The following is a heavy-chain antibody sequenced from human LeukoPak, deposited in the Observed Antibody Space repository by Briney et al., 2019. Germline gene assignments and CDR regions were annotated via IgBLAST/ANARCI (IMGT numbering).Heavy chain of an antibody. Sequence: SVKVSCKDSGGTFSSYAISWVRQAPGQGLEWMGRIIPIFGTANYAQKFQGRVTITTDESTSTAYMELSSLRSEDTAVYYCARDESIAAAGPGFAYWGQGTLVTVSS. D-gene: IGHD6-13*01. V-gene: IGHV1-69*05. CDR1: GGTFSSYA. J-gene: IGHJ4*02. CDR2: IIPIFGTA. CDR3: ARDESIAAAGPGFAY.